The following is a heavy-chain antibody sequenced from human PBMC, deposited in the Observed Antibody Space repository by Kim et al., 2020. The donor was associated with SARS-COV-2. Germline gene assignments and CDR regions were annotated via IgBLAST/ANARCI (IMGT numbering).Heavy chain of an antibody. D-gene: IGHD3-22*01. CDR3: ARGDYYDSSGYSLDAFDI. J-gene: IGHJ3*02. CDR2: IIPILGIA. V-gene: IGHV1-69*02. CDR1: GGTFSSYT. Sequence: SVKVSCKASGGTFSSYTISWVRQAPGQGLEWMGRIIPILGIANYAQKFQGRVTITADKSTSTAYMELSSLRSEDTAVYYCARGDYYDSSGYSLDAFDIWGQGTMVTVSS.